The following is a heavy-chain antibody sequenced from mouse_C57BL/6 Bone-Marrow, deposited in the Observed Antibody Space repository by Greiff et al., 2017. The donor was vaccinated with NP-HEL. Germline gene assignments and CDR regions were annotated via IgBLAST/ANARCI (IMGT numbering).Heavy chain of an antibody. CDR1: GYTFTSYW. J-gene: IGHJ3*01. Sequence: QVQLKQPGAELVKPGASVKLSCKASGYTFTSYWMQWVKQRPGQGLEWIGEIDPSDSYTNYNQKFKGKATLTVDTSSSTAYMQLSSLTSEDSAVYYCARKARRWEFAYWGQGTLVTVSA. V-gene: IGHV1-50*01. CDR3: ARKARRWEFAY. D-gene: IGHD2-14*01. CDR2: IDPSDSYT.